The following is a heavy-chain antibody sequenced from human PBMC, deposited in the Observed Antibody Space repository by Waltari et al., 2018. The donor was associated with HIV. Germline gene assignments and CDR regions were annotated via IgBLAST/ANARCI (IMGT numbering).Heavy chain of an antibody. V-gene: IGHV4-61*02. Sequence: QVKLRESGPGLVQPSQTLSLTRSVSGGSISSGGYYWSWVRQPARKGLQWIGRIYSRGSTNYNPSLKSRVTISADTSKNQFSLKLNSVTAADTAVYFCARDSSDYYYGLDVWGQGTTVTVSS. CDR2: IYSRGST. D-gene: IGHD6-6*01. CDR1: GGSISSGGYY. J-gene: IGHJ6*02. CDR3: ARDSSDYYYGLDV.